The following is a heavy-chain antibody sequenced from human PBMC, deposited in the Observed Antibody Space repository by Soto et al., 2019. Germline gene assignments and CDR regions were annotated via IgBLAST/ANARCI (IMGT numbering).Heavy chain of an antibody. CDR2: ITYDGTYA. V-gene: IGHV3-30*18. J-gene: IGHJ6*02. CDR1: GFVFRDFR. CDR3: AKVRVANNWANYYGLDV. D-gene: IGHD3-10*01. Sequence: QEQLVESGGGVIQPGKSLRLSCEGSGFVFRDFRMYWVRQAPGQGLEWVALITYDGTYAHYLSAVKGRFTISRDDDRDTVSLQMDSLRPEDSGTYYCAKVRVANNWANYYGLDVWGQGTTVTVSS.